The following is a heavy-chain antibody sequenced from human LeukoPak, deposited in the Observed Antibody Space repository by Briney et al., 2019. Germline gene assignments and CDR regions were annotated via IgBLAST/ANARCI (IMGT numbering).Heavy chain of an antibody. CDR3: ARLGVAGDPSSAEYFQH. D-gene: IGHD6-19*01. V-gene: IGHV1-18*01. CDR2: ISLYNPKT. Sequence: ASVKVSCKASGYSFASYAITWVRQAPGQELDWMGWISLYNPKTNYAQKFQGRVTMTTDRSTSTAYMELMSPTSDDTAVYYCARLGVAGDPSSAEYFQHWGQGTLLTVSS. J-gene: IGHJ1*01. CDR1: GYSFASYA.